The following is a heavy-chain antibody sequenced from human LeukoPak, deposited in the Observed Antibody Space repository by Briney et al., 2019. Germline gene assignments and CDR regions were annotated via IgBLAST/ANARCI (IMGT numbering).Heavy chain of an antibody. CDR1: GLTFSSYG. V-gene: IGHV3-23*01. CDR2: ISGGGGNT. J-gene: IGHJ4*02. Sequence: PGGSLRLSCAAAGLTFSSYGLSWVRQAPGKGLEWVSAISGGGGNTYYADSVKGRFTISRDNSNNTLYLQMNSLRADDTAVYYCAKDPYYDSSGYQFDYWGQGTLVTVSS. CDR3: AKDPYYDSSGYQFDY. D-gene: IGHD3-22*01.